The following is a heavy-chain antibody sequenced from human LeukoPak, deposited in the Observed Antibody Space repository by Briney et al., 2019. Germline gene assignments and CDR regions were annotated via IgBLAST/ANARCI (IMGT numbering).Heavy chain of an antibody. V-gene: IGHV4-59*13. CDR1: GGSISSYY. CDR3: ARGAGSVDY. Sequence: ETLSLTCNVSGGSISSYYWSWIRQPPGKGLEGIGDIYYSGSTNYNPSLKSRVTISVDTSKNQFSLKLSSVTAADTAVYYCARGAGSVDYWGQGTLVTVSS. D-gene: IGHD6-13*01. J-gene: IGHJ4*02. CDR2: IYYSGST.